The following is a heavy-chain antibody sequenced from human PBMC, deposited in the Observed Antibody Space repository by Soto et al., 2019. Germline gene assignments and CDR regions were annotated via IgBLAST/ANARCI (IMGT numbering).Heavy chain of an antibody. Sequence: GSLRLSCVASGFTFSSFRMNWVRQAPGAGLEWVSSITSSSNTIYYADSVKGRFTISRDNAKNSLYLQMNSLSPEDTAVYFCARVGDSYDFVYWGQGTLVTVSS. CDR2: ITSSSNTI. D-gene: IGHD5-18*01. J-gene: IGHJ4*02. CDR3: ARVGDSYDFVY. V-gene: IGHV3-48*01. CDR1: GFTFSSFR.